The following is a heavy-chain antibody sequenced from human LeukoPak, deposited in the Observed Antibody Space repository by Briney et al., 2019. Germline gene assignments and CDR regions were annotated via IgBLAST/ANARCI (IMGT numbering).Heavy chain of an antibody. CDR3: ARYIAAAGAHWFDP. Sequence: PSETLSLTCTVSGGSIGSSSYYWGWIRQPPGKGLEWIGSIYYSGSTYYNPSLKSRVTISVDTSKNQFSLKLSSVTAADTAVYYCARYIAAAGAHWFDPWGQGTLVTAS. D-gene: IGHD6-13*01. CDR2: IYYSGST. V-gene: IGHV4-39*07. CDR1: GGSIGSSSYY. J-gene: IGHJ5*02.